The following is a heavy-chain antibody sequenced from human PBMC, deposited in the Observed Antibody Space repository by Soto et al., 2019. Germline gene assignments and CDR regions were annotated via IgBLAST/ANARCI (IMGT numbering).Heavy chain of an antibody. CDR1: GGSISSVGHY. Sequence: SETLSLTCSVSGGSISSVGHYWTWIRQQPGKGLEWIGYIYYSGSTDYNPSLKSRVTISVDRSKNQFSLNLSSVTAADTAIYYCARERGGYDSSTRYGLDVCGQGTTVTV. V-gene: IGHV4-31*03. CDR3: ARERGGYDSSTRYGLDV. CDR2: IYYSGST. J-gene: IGHJ6*02. D-gene: IGHD5-12*01.